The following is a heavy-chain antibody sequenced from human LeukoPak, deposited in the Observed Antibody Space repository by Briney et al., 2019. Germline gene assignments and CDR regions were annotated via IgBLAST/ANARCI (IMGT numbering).Heavy chain of an antibody. Sequence: SETLSLTCTVSGGSISSYYWSWIRQPPGKGLEWIGYIYYSGSTNYNPSLKSRVTISVDTSKNQFSLKLSSVTAADTAVYYCARGFHYYGSGSYYYRYFDYWGQGTLVTVSS. V-gene: IGHV4-59*01. D-gene: IGHD3-10*01. CDR2: IYYSGST. J-gene: IGHJ4*02. CDR1: GGSISSYY. CDR3: ARGFHYYGSGSYYYRYFDY.